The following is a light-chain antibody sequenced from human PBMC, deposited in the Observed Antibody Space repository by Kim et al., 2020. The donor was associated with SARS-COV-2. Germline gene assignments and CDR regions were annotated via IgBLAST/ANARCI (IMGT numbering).Light chain of an antibody. Sequence: NFMLTQPHSVSESPGKTVTISCTRSSGSIDDNYVQWYQQRPGGVPTTVIYEDDQRPSGVSDRFSGSIDNSSNSASLTISGLRTEYEADYYCQSYNRDNVIFGGGTQLTVL. CDR2: EDD. CDR1: SGSIDDNY. J-gene: IGLJ2*01. V-gene: IGLV6-57*04. CDR3: QSYNRDNVI.